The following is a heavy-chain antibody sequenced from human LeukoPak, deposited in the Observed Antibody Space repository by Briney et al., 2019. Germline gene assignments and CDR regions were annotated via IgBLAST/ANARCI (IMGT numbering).Heavy chain of an antibody. CDR3: ARGFDKTGYHYEYFYY. Sequence: GGSLRLSCAASGFTFSNYGMHWVRQAPGKGLEWVAVIWYDGSNEYYADSVKGRFTISRDNSKNTLFLQMNSLRSEDTAVYYWARGFDKTGYHYEYFYYWGQGTLVTVSS. D-gene: IGHD3-22*01. V-gene: IGHV3-33*01. CDR2: IWYDGSNE. CDR1: GFTFSNYG. J-gene: IGHJ4*02.